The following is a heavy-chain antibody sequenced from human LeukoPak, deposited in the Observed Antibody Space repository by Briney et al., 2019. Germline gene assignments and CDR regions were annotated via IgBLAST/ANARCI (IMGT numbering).Heavy chain of an antibody. CDR2: IYHSGST. V-gene: IGHV4-38-2*02. D-gene: IGHD6-6*01. Sequence: SETLSLTCTVSGYSISSGYYWGWIRQPPGKGLEWIGSIYHSGSTYYNPSLKSRVTISVDTSKNQFSLKLSSVTAADTAVYYCARQGENEYSSSSGDHYYYYYMDVWGKGTTVTVSS. J-gene: IGHJ6*03. CDR3: ARQGENEYSSSSGDHYYYYYMDV. CDR1: GYSISSGYY.